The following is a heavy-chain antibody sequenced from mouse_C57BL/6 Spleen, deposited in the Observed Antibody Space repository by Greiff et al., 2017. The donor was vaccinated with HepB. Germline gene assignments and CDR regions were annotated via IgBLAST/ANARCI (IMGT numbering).Heavy chain of an antibody. CDR2: ISYDGSN. V-gene: IGHV3-6*01. J-gene: IGHJ4*01. CDR1: GYSIPSGYY. Sequence: EVQRVESGPGLVKPSQSLSLTCSVTGYSIPSGYYWNWIRQFPGNKLEWMGYISYDGSNNYNPSLKNRVSITRDTSKNQFFLKLNSVTTEDTATYYCAREGVYYYAMDYWGQGTSVTVSS. CDR3: AREGVYYYAMDY.